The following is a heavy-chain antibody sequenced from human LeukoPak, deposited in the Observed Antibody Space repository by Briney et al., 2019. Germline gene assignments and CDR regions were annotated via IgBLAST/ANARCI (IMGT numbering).Heavy chain of an antibody. Sequence: SETLSLTCTVSGGSISSYYWSWIRQPAGKGLEWIGRIYTSGSTNHNPSLKSRVTISVDKSKNQFSLKLSSVTAADTAVYYCARGYSSSWYSDYCGQGTLVTVSS. CDR2: IYTSGST. V-gene: IGHV4-4*07. D-gene: IGHD6-13*01. J-gene: IGHJ4*02. CDR1: GGSISSYY. CDR3: ARGYSSSWYSDY.